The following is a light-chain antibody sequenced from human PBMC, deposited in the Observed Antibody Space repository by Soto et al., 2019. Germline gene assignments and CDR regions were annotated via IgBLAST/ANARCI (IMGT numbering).Light chain of an antibody. J-gene: IGKJ5*01. CDR1: QSVLYSSNNKNY. CDR3: QQRSNWPPIT. V-gene: IGKV4-1*01. Sequence: DIVMTQSPDSLAVSLGERATINCKSSQSVLYSSNNKNYLAWYQQKPGQPPKLLIYWASTRESGVPDRFSGSGSGTDFTLTISSLQAEDFAVYYCQQRSNWPPITFGQGKRREIK. CDR2: WAS.